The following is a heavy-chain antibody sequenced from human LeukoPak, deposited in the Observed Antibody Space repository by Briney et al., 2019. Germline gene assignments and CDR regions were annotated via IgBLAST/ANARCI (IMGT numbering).Heavy chain of an antibody. CDR1: GFTFSSYS. V-gene: IGHV3-21*01. J-gene: IGHJ4*02. D-gene: IGHD6-19*01. CDR2: ISSSSSYI. CDR3: ARDVYSSGWYSSYYFDY. Sequence: GGSLRLSCAASGFTFSSYSMNWVRQAPGKGLDGVSSISSSSSYIYYADSVRGRVTISRDNAKNSLYLQMNSLRAEDTAVYYCARDVYSSGWYSSYYFDYWGQGTLVTVSS.